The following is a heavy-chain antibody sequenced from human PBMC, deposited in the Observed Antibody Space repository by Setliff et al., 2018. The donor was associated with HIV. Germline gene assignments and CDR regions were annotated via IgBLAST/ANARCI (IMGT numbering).Heavy chain of an antibody. V-gene: IGHV4-38-2*01. J-gene: IGHJ4*02. D-gene: IGHD3-10*01. Sequence: SETLSLTCAVSGYSISRGYFWVWVRQPPGKGLEWIGSVSHSGNTDYNISLKSRVTISIDNSNNHFSLKLRSVTAADTAVYYFVSQPESRWQIEYWGQGTLVTVSS. CDR1: GYSISRGYF. CDR2: VSHSGNT. CDR3: VSQPESRWQIEY.